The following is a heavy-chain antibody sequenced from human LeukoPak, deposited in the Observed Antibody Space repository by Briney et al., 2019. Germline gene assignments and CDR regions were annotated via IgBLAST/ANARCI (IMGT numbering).Heavy chain of an antibody. J-gene: IGHJ4*02. Sequence: SETLSLTCTVSGGSISSYYWSWIRQPPGKGLEWIGEINHSGSTNYNPSLKSRITISVDTSKNQFSLKLSSVTAADTAVYYCARGQGFDYWGQGTLVTVSS. CDR1: GGSISSYY. CDR3: ARGQGFDY. V-gene: IGHV4-34*01. CDR2: INHSGST.